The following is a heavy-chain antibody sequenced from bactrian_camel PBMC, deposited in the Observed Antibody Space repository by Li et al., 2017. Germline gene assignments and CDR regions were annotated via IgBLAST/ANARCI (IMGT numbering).Heavy chain of an antibody. J-gene: IGHJ4*01. D-gene: IGHD1*01. CDR2: IYSDSSNG. CDR3: AAQKSTLWLGWSLDRWKY. CDR1: GFTFSSNY. V-gene: IGHV3-2*01. Sequence: HVQLVESGGGLVQPGGSLRLSCAASGFTFSSNYISWVRQAPGKGLEWVSSIYSDSSNGYYADSVEGRFTISQDNAKNTAYLEMNSLKPEDTAMYYCAAQKSTLWLGWSLDRWKYWGQGTQVTVS.